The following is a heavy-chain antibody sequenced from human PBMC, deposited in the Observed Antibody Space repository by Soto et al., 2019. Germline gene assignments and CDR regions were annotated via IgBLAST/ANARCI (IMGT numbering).Heavy chain of an antibody. CDR3: ESTYRSGGSCYPIDY. Sequence: QVQLVQSGAEVKKPGSSVKVSCKASGGTFSSYTISWVRQAPGQGLEWMGRIIPILGIANYAQKFQGRVTIAAEISLXTAYMELSRLRSEDTAVYYCESTYRSGGSCYPIDYWGQGTLVTVSS. CDR1: GGTFSSYT. CDR2: IIPILGIA. D-gene: IGHD2-15*01. V-gene: IGHV1-69*02. J-gene: IGHJ4*02.